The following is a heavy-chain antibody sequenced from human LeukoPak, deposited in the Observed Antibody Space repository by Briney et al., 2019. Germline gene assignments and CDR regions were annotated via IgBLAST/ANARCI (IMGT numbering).Heavy chain of an antibody. D-gene: IGHD3-10*01. V-gene: IGHV3-9*01. Sequence: GGSLRLSCAASGFTFDDYAMHWVRQAPGKGLEWVSGISWNSGSIGYADSVKGRFTISRDNAKNSLYLQMNSLRAEDTALYYCAKEQLYKLLWFGESSFDYWGQGTLVTVSS. CDR1: GFTFDDYA. CDR2: ISWNSGSI. J-gene: IGHJ4*02. CDR3: AKEQLYKLLWFGESSFDY.